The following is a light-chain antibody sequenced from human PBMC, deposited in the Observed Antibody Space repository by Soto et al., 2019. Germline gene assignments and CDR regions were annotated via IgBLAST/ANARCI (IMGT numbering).Light chain of an antibody. J-gene: IGKJ1*01. CDR3: QQTYKTPPWT. CDR1: QSISTF. CDR2: AAS. Sequence: DIQMTQSPSSLSASVGDRVTLTCRASQSISTFLNWYQQKPGKAPRLLIYAASGLQSGVPSRFSGSGSGTDFTLTISSLRPEDFATYYCQQTYKTPPWTFGQGTKVDIK. V-gene: IGKV1-39*01.